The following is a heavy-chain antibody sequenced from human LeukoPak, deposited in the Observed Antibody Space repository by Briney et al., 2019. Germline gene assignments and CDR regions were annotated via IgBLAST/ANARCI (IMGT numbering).Heavy chain of an antibody. V-gene: IGHV1-69-2*01. CDR2: VDPEDGET. CDR3: ATPKLRFLEWLLLI. Sequence: GASVKISCKVSGYTFTYYYMHWVPQAPGKGREWMGLVDPEDGETIYAEKFQGRVTITADTSTDTAYMELSSLRSEDTAVYYCATPKLRFLEWLLLIWGQGTLVTVSS. CDR1: GYTFTYYY. J-gene: IGHJ4*02. D-gene: IGHD3-3*01.